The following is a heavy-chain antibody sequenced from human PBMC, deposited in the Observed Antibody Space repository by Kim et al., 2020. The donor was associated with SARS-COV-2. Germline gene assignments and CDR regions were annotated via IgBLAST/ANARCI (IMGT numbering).Heavy chain of an antibody. D-gene: IGHD5-12*01. CDR3: ARGLPEVATTPFDY. J-gene: IGHJ4*02. Sequence: NPSLKSRVTISVDTSKNQFSLKLSSVTAADTAVYYCARGLPEVATTPFDYWGQGTLVTVSS. V-gene: IGHV4-34*01.